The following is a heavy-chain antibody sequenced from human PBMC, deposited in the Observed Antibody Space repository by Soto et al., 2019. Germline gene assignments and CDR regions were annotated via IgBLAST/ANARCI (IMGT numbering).Heavy chain of an antibody. V-gene: IGHV4-31*03. D-gene: IGHD3-3*01. Sequence: SETLCLTCTVSGGYISSGGYYWSWIRQHPGKGLEWIGYIYYSGSTYYNPSLKSRVTISVDTSKNQFSLKLSSVTAADTAVYYCARDSFEGITMCGVAHRFDSWGQGTLVTVSS. J-gene: IGHJ5*01. CDR3: ARDSFEGITMCGVAHRFDS. CDR1: GGYISSGGYY. CDR2: IYYSGST.